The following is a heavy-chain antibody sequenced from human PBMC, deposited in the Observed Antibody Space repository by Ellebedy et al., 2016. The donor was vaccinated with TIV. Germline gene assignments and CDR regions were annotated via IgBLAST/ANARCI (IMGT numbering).Heavy chain of an antibody. J-gene: IGHJ4*02. V-gene: IGHV3-48*04. CDR2: IGNRSSSI. CDR1: GFTFSNYA. Sequence: GGSLRLSXAASGFTFSNYAMNWVRQAPGKGLEWISDIGNRSSSIRYADSVKGRFIISRDNANNSLSLQMNGLRAEDTAVYYCAREQWPDLDYWGQGTLVTVSS. CDR3: AREQWPDLDY. D-gene: IGHD6-19*01.